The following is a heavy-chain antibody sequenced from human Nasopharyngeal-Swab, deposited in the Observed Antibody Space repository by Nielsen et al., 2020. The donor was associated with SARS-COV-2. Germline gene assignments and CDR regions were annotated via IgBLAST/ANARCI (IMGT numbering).Heavy chain of an antibody. CDR1: GGSISSGGYS. J-gene: IGHJ4*02. CDR3: ARGGVVPWFDY. D-gene: IGHD3-3*01. V-gene: IGHV4-30-4*07. Sequence: LRLSCAVSGGSISSGGYSWSWIRQPPGKGLEWIGYIYYSGSTYYNPSLKSRVTISVDTSKNQFSLKLSSVTATDTAVYYCARGGVVPWFDYWGQGTLVTVSS. CDR2: IYYSGST.